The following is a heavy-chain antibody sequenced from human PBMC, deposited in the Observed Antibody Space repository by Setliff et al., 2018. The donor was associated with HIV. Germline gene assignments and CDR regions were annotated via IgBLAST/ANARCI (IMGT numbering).Heavy chain of an antibody. Sequence: GGSLRLSCQTSGFTFSSYGMHWVRQAPGKGLEWVAVISYDGTKEYYADSVKGRFTISRDNFKNTLYLQGGSLRSEDTAVYYCARDPAPSSSASYFQHWGQGTPVTVSS. D-gene: IGHD6-6*01. CDR2: ISYDGTKE. CDR3: ARDPAPSSSASYFQH. J-gene: IGHJ1*01. CDR1: GFTFSSYG. V-gene: IGHV3-30*19.